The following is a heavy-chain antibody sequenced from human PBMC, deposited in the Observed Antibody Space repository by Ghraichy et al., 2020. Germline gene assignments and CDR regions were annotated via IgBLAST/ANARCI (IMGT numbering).Heavy chain of an antibody. V-gene: IGHV4-59*11. CDR1: SDSISRHY. D-gene: IGHD2-8*01. Sequence: SQTLSLTCRISSDSISRHYWSWIRQSPGKGLEWIGYIYYTGSTNYNPSLKSRVTISVNTSKNQFSLRLNSLTAADTAVYYCARSKQYCSNNVCSTKYYFDYWGQGTLVTVSS. CDR3: ARSKQYCSNNVCSTKYYFDY. J-gene: IGHJ4*02. CDR2: IYYTGST.